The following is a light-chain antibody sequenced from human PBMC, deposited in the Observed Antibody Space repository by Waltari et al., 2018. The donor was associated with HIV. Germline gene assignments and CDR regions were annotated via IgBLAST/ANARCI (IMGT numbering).Light chain of an antibody. Sequence: MLLPRSPDSLPVSLGEGATSAAGSGQSVFHNSHDKNYVAWYQQRPGQPPKLLIYWASTRASGVPDRFSGSASGTDFTITINSLRPEDVAVYYCQQCYMTPWTFGQGTRVEL. CDR1: QSVFHNSHDKNY. V-gene: IGKV4-1*01. CDR2: WAS. CDR3: QQCYMTPWT. J-gene: IGKJ1*01.